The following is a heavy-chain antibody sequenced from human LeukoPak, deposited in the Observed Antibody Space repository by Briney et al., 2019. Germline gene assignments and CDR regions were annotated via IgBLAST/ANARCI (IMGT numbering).Heavy chain of an antibody. Sequence: SETLSLTCTVSGGSISIYYWSWIRQPPGKGLEWIGYIYYSGSTNYNPSLKSRVTISVDTSKNQFSLKLSSVTAADTAVYYCARAPTILSYGMDVWGQGTTVTVSS. CDR2: IYYSGST. J-gene: IGHJ6*02. CDR3: ARAPTILSYGMDV. D-gene: IGHD3-3*01. V-gene: IGHV4-59*01. CDR1: GGSISIYY.